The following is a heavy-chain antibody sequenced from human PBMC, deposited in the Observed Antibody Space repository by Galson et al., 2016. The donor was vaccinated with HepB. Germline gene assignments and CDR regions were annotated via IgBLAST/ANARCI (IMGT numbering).Heavy chain of an antibody. CDR3: TRDLPGTGSMDV. V-gene: IGHV3-48*02. D-gene: IGHD3-10*01. J-gene: IGHJ6*02. CDR2: INDISDAI. Sequence: LRLSCAVSGFIFRPYSMNWVRQAPGKGLEWLSYINDISDAIYYADSIRGRFTISRDNNKNSLYLQMNGLTDEDTAVYFCTRDLPGTGSMDVWGQGTTVTVSS. CDR1: GFIFRPYS.